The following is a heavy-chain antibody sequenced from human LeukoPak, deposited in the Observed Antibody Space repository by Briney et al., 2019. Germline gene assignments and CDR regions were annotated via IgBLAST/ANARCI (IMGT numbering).Heavy chain of an antibody. CDR1: GFTFSRYN. CDR3: ARDEGYYFDY. V-gene: IGHV3-21*01. J-gene: IGHJ4*02. CDR2: ISSSSSYI. Sequence: PGGSLRLSCAASGFTFSRYNMNWVRQAPGKGLEWVSFISSSSSYIYYADSVKGRFTISRDNAKNSLYLQMNSLRAEDTAVYYCARDEGYYFDYWGQGTLVTVSS.